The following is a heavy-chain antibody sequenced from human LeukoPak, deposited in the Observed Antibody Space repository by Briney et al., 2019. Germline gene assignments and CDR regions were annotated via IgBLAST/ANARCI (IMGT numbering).Heavy chain of an antibody. CDR2: ISYDGSNK. Sequence: GGSLRLSCAASGFTFSSYGMHWVRQAPGKGLEWVAVISYDGSNKYYADSVKGRFTISRDNSKNTLYLQMNSLRAEDTAVYYCAREERSYGYFDYWGQGTLVTVSS. CDR1: GFTFSSYG. J-gene: IGHJ4*02. V-gene: IGHV3-30*03. D-gene: IGHD1-26*01. CDR3: AREERSYGYFDY.